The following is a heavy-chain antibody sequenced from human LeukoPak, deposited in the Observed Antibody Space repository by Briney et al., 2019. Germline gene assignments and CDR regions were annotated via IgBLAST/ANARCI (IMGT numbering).Heavy chain of an antibody. Sequence: GGSLRLSCAASGFTFSSYAMHWVRQAPGKGLEWVAVISYDGSNKYYADSVKGRFTISRDNSKNTLYLQMNSLRAEDAAVYYCARDLSGYRGHYYGLDVWGQGTTVTVSS. J-gene: IGHJ6*02. CDR1: GFTFSSYA. V-gene: IGHV3-30-3*01. CDR3: ARDLSGYRGHYYGLDV. D-gene: IGHD3-10*01. CDR2: ISYDGSNK.